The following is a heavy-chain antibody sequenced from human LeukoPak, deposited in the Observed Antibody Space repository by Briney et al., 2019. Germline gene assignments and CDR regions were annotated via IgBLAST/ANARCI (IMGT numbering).Heavy chain of an antibody. CDR2: IIPIFGTA. CDR1: GGTFSSYA. CDR3: ARPGVTAAIVYYFDY. D-gene: IGHD2-2*01. V-gene: IGHV1-69*01. J-gene: IGHJ4*02. Sequence: SVKVSCKASGGTFSSYAISWVRQAPGQGLEWMGGIIPIFGTANYAQKFQGRVTITADESTSTAYMELSSLRSEDTAVYYCARPGVTAAIVYYFDYWGQGTLVTVSS.